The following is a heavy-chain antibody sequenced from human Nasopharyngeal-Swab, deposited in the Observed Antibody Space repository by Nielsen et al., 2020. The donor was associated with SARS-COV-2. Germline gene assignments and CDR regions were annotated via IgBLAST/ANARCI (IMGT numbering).Heavy chain of an antibody. J-gene: IGHJ3*02. CDR1: GFTFSSFA. V-gene: IGHV3-9*01. CDR2: LRGDSGGI. Sequence: SLKISCAASGFTFSSFAMSWVRQAPGKGLEWVSGLRGDSGGIGYADSVKGRFIISRDNAKNSLYLQMNSLRAEDTGLYYCAKDDAFDIWGQGTMVTVSS. CDR3: AKDDAFDI.